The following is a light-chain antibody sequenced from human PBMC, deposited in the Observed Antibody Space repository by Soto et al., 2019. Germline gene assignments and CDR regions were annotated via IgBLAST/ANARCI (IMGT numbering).Light chain of an antibody. CDR3: AAWDDSLNGWV. CDR2: SNN. CDR1: SSNIGSNT. V-gene: IGLV1-44*01. Sequence: QCVLTQPPSTSGTPGQRVTISCSGSSSNIGSNTVNWYQQLPGTAPKLLIYSNNQRPSGVPDRFSGSKSGTSASLAISGLKSEDAADYYCAAWDDSLNGWVFGGGT. J-gene: IGLJ3*02.